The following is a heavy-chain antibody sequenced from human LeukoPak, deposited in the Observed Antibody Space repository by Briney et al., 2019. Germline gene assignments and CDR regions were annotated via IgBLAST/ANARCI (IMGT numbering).Heavy chain of an antibody. Sequence: GGCLRLSCVVSGFTFSRYWMSWVRQAPGKGLEWVANIKEDGSKKDYVDSVKGRFTISRDNAKNSLYLEMNSLRAEDTAVYYCARDEVGGSYAYWGQGTLVTVSS. CDR1: GFTFSRYW. CDR2: IKEDGSKK. V-gene: IGHV3-7*01. J-gene: IGHJ4*02. CDR3: ARDEVGGSYAY. D-gene: IGHD1-26*01.